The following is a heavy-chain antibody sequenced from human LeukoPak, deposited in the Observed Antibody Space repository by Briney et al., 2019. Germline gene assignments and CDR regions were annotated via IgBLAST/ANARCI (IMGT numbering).Heavy chain of an antibody. J-gene: IGHJ4*02. Sequence: GGSLRLSCAASGFTFSSYAMHWVRQAPGKGLEWVAVISYDGSNKYYADSVKGRFTISGDNSKNTLYLQMNSLRAEDTAVYYCARVDFWSGYPFDYWGQGTLVTVSS. CDR2: ISYDGSNK. D-gene: IGHD3-3*01. CDR1: GFTFSSYA. CDR3: ARVDFWSGYPFDY. V-gene: IGHV3-30*04.